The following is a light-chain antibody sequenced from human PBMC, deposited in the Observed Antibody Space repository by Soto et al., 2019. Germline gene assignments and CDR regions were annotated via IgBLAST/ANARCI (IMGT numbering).Light chain of an antibody. CDR2: YAS. V-gene: IGKV3-15*01. CDR3: QQYDKWPHT. CDR1: QNLSRN. Sequence: EMVMTQSPATLSVSPGERVTLSCRASQNLSRNLAWYQQQPGQAPRLLIFYASTRATGIPARFSGSGSGTDCTLTISSLQSEDFAVYYWQQYDKWPHTFGQGTKLEIK. J-gene: IGKJ2*01.